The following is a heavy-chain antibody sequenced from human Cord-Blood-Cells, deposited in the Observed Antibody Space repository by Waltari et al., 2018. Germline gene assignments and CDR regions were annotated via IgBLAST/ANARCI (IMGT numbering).Heavy chain of an antibody. CDR2: IDWDDDK. Sequence: VTLRASGPELVKPTQTLTLTCTISGFSLSTSGMCVSWIRQPPGKALEWLARIDWDDDKYYSTSLKTRLTISKDTSKNQVVLTMTNMDPVDTATYYCARIPYSSSSEGAFDIWGQGTMVTVSS. CDR1: GFSLSTSGMC. J-gene: IGHJ3*02. V-gene: IGHV2-70*11. CDR3: ARIPYSSSSEGAFDI. D-gene: IGHD6-6*01.